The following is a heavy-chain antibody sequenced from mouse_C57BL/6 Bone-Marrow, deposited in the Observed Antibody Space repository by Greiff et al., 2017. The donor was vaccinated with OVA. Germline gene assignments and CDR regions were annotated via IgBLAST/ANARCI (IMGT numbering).Heavy chain of an antibody. V-gene: IGHV7-1*01. D-gene: IGHD1-1*01. CDR1: GFTFSDFY. J-gene: IGHJ3*01. CDR3: ARDGDYYGSSPFAY. Sequence: EVKVVESGGGLVQSGRSLRLSCATSGFTFSDFYMEWVRQAPGKGLEWIAASRNKANDYTTDYSASVKGRFIVSRDTSQSILYLQMNALRAEDTAIDYCARDGDYYGSSPFAYWGQGTLVTVSA. CDR2: SRNKANDYTT.